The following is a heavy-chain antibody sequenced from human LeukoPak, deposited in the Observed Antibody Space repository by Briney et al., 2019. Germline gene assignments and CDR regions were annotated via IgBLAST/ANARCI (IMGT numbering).Heavy chain of an antibody. J-gene: IGHJ4*02. CDR1: GFTFSSYW. CDR3: ARSLNPYSSGWYDY. V-gene: IGHV3-7*01. D-gene: IGHD6-19*01. CDR2: IKQDGSEK. Sequence: GGSLRLSYAASGFTFSSYWMSWVRQAPGKGLEWVANIKQDGSEKYYVDSVKGRFTISRDNAKNSLYLQMNSLRAEDTAVYYCARSLNPYSSGWYDYWGQGTLVTVSS.